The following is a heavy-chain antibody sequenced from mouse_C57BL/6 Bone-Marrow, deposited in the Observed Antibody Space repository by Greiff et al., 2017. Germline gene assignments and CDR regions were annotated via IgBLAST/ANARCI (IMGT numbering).Heavy chain of an antibody. CDR2: IHPNSGST. CDR3: ASWVYDGSSDY. Sequence: QVQLQQSGAELVKPGASVKLSCKASGYTFTSYWMHWVKQRPGQGLEWIGMIHPNSGSTNYNEKFKSKATLAVDKSSSTAYMQLSSLTSEDSAVYDSASWVYDGSSDYWGQGTTLTVSS. J-gene: IGHJ2*01. V-gene: IGHV1-64*01. CDR1: GYTFTSYW. D-gene: IGHD1-1*01.